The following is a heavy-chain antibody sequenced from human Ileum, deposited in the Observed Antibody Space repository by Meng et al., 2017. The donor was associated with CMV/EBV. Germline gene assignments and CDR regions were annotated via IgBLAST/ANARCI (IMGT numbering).Heavy chain of an antibody. CDR1: GGSIRSPTSY. CDR3: ARNSSIIPAFDS. V-gene: IGHV4-39*07. J-gene: IGHJ4*02. Sequence: VAGGSIRSPTSYWGWIRQPPGKALEWIGTIYYTGSPYYTPSLKSRLTISVDTSKSQFSLELSSVTAADTAVYFCARNSSIIPAFDSWGQGRLVTVSS. CDR2: IYYTGSP. D-gene: IGHD3-3*01.